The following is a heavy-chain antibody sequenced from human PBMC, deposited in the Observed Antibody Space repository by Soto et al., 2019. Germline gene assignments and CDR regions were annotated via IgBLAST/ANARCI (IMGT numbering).Heavy chain of an antibody. CDR2: IYYSGST. CDR1: GGSVSSGSYY. Sequence: SETLSLTCTVSGGSVSSGSYYWSWIRQPPGKGLEWIGYIYYSGSTNYNPSLKSRVTISVDTSKNQFSLKLSSVTAADTAVYYCARASGFIGNYYGMDVWGQGTTVTVS. D-gene: IGHD3-22*01. J-gene: IGHJ6*02. V-gene: IGHV4-61*01. CDR3: ARASGFIGNYYGMDV.